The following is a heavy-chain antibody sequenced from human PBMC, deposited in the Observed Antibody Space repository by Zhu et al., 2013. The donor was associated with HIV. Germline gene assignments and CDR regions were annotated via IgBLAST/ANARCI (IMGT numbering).Heavy chain of an antibody. D-gene: IGHD4-17*01. V-gene: IGHV1-2*02. J-gene: IGHJ4*02. CDR3: ARALYGDYADY. Sequence: QVQLVQSGAEVKKPGASVKVSCKASGYTFTSYYIHWVRQTPGQGLEWMGWISPNTGDANYAQKFQGRVTMTRDTSITTAYMDLSRPRSDDTAFYYCARALYGDYADYWGQGIPGHRLL. CDR1: GYTFTSYY. CDR2: ISPNTGDA.